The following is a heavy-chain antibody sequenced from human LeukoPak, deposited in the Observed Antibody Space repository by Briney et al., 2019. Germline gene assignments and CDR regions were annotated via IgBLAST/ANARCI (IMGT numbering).Heavy chain of an antibody. CDR3: ASDYGNPDVVDY. V-gene: IGHV3-30-3*01. CDR2: VSYDETKN. CDR1: GFTLSNYA. J-gene: IGHJ4*02. D-gene: IGHD4-17*01. Sequence: GGSLRLSCAASGFTLSNYAMHWVRQTPGKGLEWVAAVSYDETKNYYADSVKGRFTISRDSSKNTLYLQLNSLGVEDTAIYYCASDYGNPDVVDYWGQGTLVTVSS.